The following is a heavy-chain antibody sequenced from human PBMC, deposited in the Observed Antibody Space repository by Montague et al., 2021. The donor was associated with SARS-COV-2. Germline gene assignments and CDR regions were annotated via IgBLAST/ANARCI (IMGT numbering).Heavy chain of an antibody. CDR2: IKQDGSEK. V-gene: IGHV3-7*03. Sequence: SLRLSCAASGFTFRSFWMSWVRQAPGKGLKWVAYIKQDGSEKYYLDSVEGRFTISRDNAKNSLFLQMNSLRGDDTAVYYCVRALGSGDFDFWGQGTLVSVSS. D-gene: IGHD2-21*01. CDR1: GFTFRSFW. CDR3: VRALGSGDFDF. J-gene: IGHJ4*02.